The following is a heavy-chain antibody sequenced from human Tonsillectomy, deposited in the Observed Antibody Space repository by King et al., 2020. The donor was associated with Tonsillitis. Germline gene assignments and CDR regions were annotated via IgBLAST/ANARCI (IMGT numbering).Heavy chain of an antibody. Sequence: SWVRQAPGQGLEWMGGFVPSVETAFYARGLQGRVSLFADVYTSTAYMELNSLTPVDTAVYFCATGVPVASTRLIAAFDVWGLGKMVNVSS. CDR2: FVPSVETA. V-gene: IGHV1-69*01. J-gene: IGHJ3*01. CDR3: ATGVPVASTRLIAAFDV. D-gene: IGHD2-8*01.